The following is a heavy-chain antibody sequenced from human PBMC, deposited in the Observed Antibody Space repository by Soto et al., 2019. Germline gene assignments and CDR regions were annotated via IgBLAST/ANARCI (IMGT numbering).Heavy chain of an antibody. J-gene: IGHJ4*02. Sequence: SETLSLTCTVSGGSISSYYWSWIRQPPGKGLEWVGYIYYSGSTNYNPSLKSRVTISVDTSKNQFSLKLSSVTAADTAVYYCARDYCSGGSCLVRGYFDYWGQGTLVTVS. CDR1: GGSISSYY. V-gene: IGHV4-59*01. CDR2: IYYSGST. CDR3: ARDYCSGGSCLVRGYFDY. D-gene: IGHD2-15*01.